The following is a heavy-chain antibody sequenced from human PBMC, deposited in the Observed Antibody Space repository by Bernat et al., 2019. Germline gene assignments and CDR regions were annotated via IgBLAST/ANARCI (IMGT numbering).Heavy chain of an antibody. D-gene: IGHD6-13*01. CDR3: ERDKQGKHSIAAAGQKSVYYYYCMDV. CDR1: GFTFSSYS. CDR2: ISSSSSYI. Sequence: EVQLVESGGGLVQPGGSLRLSCAASGFTFSSYSMNWVRQAPGKGLEWVSYISSSSSYIYYADSVKGRFTISRDNAKNSLYLQMNSLRAEDTAVYYCERDKQGKHSIAAAGQKSVYYYYCMDVWGKGTTVTVSS. J-gene: IGHJ6*04. V-gene: IGHV3-21*05.